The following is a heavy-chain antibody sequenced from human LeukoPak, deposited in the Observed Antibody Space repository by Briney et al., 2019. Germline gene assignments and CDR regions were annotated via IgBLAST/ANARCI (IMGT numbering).Heavy chain of an antibody. CDR2: ISHDGSEK. CDR1: GFTFATYS. J-gene: IGHJ4*02. CDR3: VRDRGVTAAGRFEY. Sequence: GGSLRLSCTASGFTFATYSLHWVRQAPGKGLEWVAIISHDGSEKNYADSVNGRFTISRDNSKDTLYLQMDVLRADDTALYFCVRDRGVTAAGRFEYWGQGTLVTVSS. V-gene: IGHV3-30*04. D-gene: IGHD6-13*01.